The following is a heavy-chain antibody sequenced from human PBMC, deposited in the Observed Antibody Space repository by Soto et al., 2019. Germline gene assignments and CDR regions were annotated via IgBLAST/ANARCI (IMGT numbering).Heavy chain of an antibody. V-gene: IGHV3-23*01. CDR1: GFTFSSYA. D-gene: IGHD6-19*01. CDR2: ISGSGVST. J-gene: IGHJ4*02. Sequence: PGGSLRLSCAASGFTFSSYAMSWVRQAPGKGLEWVSAISGSGVSTYYADSVKGRFTISRDNSKNTLYLQMNSLRAEDTAVYYCAKESEYSSGWERIDYWGQGTLVTVSS. CDR3: AKESEYSSGWERIDY.